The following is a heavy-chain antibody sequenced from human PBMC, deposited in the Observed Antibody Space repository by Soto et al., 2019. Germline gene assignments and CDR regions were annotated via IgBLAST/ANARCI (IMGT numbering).Heavy chain of an antibody. Sequence: QVQLVESGGGVVQPGRSLRLSCAASGFTFSSYGMHWVRQAPGKGLEWVAVIWYDGSNKYYADSVKGRFTISRDNSKNTLYLQMNSLRAEDTAVYYCASGSGWYVPMDWGQGTLVTVSS. CDR2: IWYDGSNK. V-gene: IGHV3-33*01. J-gene: IGHJ4*02. CDR3: ASGSGWYVPMD. D-gene: IGHD6-19*01. CDR1: GFTFSSYG.